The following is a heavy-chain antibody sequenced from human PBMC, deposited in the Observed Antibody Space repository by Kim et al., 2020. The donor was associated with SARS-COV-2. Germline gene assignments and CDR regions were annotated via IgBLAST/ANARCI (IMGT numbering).Heavy chain of an antibody. J-gene: IGHJ4*02. Sequence: QKFQGRVTITADKATSTAYMELSSLRSEDTAVYYCARDMMEMATTTDYWGQGTLVTVSS. D-gene: IGHD1-1*01. V-gene: IGHV1-69*04. CDR3: ARDMMEMATTTDY.